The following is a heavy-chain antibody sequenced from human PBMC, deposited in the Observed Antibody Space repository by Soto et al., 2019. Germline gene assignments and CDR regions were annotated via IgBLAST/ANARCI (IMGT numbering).Heavy chain of an antibody. CDR3: ASYYDSSGYYYPGPFFDI. D-gene: IGHD3-22*01. V-gene: IGHV1-69*13. J-gene: IGHJ3*02. Sequence: GASVKVSCKASGGTFSSYAISWVRQAPGQGLEWMGGIIPIFGTANYAQKFQGRVTITADESTSTAYMELSSLRSEDTAVYYCASYYDSSGYYYPGPFFDIWGQGTMVTVSS. CDR2: IIPIFGTA. CDR1: GGTFSSYA.